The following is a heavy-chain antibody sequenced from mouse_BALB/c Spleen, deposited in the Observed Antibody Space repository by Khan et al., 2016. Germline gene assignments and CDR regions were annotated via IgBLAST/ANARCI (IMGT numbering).Heavy chain of an antibody. CDR3: ARSQGNYYAMDN. CDR2: TNPGSGGT. J-gene: IGHJ4*01. D-gene: IGHD2-1*01. Sequence: VQLQESGAELVRPGTSVKVSCKAAGYAFTNYLIEWVKQRPGQGLEWIGVTNPGSGGTNYNEKFKGKATLTADKSSSTAYMQLSSLTSDDSAVKCCARSQGNYYAMDNWGQGTSVPVSS. CDR1: GYAFTNYL. V-gene: IGHV1-54*01.